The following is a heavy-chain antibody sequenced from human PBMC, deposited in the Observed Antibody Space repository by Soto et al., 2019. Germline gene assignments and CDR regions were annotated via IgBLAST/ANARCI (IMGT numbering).Heavy chain of an antibody. CDR1: GGSIGRYN. CDR2: IYYSGST. D-gene: IGHD4-17*01. CDR3: EGTMPAYGDYASDY. Sequence: PSETLSLTCTVSGGSIGRYNWSWIRPPPGKGLEWIGYIYYSGSTNYNPSLKSRVTISVDTSKNQFSLKLSSVTAADTAVYYCEGTMPAYGDYASDYCGQGTLVTVSS. V-gene: IGHV4-59*01. J-gene: IGHJ4*02.